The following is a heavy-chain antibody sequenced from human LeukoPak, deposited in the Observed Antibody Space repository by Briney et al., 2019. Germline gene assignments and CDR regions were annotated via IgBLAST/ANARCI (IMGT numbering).Heavy chain of an antibody. J-gene: IGHJ3*02. V-gene: IGHV4-39*07. CDR3: ARDLGRWPHATFDI. CDR1: GDSISSITYY. D-gene: IGHD5-24*01. Sequence: KPSETLSLTCTVSGDSISSITYYWGWIRQPPGKGLEWIGNLYYSGSTYYNPSLKSRVTISVDTSKNQFSLKLSSLSAADTAVYHCARDLGRWPHATFDIWGQGTMVTVSS. CDR2: LYYSGST.